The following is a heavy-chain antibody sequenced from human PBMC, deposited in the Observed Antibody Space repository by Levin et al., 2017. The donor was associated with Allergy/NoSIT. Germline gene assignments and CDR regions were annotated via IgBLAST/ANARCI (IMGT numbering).Heavy chain of an antibody. CDR2: ISPNSNYI. Sequence: PGGSLRLSCAASGFTFSDYSMNWVRQAPGKGLEWVSSISPNSNYIYYADSLKGRFTISRDNAKSSVFLQMNSLRAEDTALYYCARRGSPDYWGQGSVVTVSS. CDR3: ARRGSPDY. CDR1: GFTFSDYS. V-gene: IGHV3-21*01. J-gene: IGHJ4*02. D-gene: IGHD3-10*01.